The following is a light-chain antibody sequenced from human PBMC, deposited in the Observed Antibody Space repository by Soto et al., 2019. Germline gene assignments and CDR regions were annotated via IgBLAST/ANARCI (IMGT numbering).Light chain of an antibody. CDR2: GVT. V-gene: IGLV2-14*03. CDR3: ISYRSRSTPHYV. CDR1: SSDVGGYNS. J-gene: IGLJ1*01. Sequence: QSVLTQPASVSGSPGQSITIPCTGTSSDVGGYNSVSWYQQHPGKAPKLLIYGVTNRPSGVSDRFSGSKSGNTASLTISGLQAEDEADYYCISYRSRSTPHYVFGPGTKLTGL.